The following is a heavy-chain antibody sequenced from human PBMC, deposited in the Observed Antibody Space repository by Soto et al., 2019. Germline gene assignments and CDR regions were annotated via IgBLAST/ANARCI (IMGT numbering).Heavy chain of an antibody. CDR1: GGSISSYY. CDR3: ARGSGSYYKNWFDP. V-gene: IGHV4-59*01. CDR2: IYYSGST. J-gene: IGHJ5*02. Sequence: SETLSLTCTVSGGSISSYYWSWIRQPPGKGLEWIGYIYYSGSTNYNPSLKSRVTISVDTSKNQFSLKLSSVTAADMAVYYCARGSGSYYKNWFDPWGQGTLVTVSS. D-gene: IGHD1-26*01.